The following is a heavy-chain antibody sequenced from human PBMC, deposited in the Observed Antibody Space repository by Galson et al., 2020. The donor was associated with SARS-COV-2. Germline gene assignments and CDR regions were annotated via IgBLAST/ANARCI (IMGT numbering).Heavy chain of an antibody. Sequence: GESLKISCAASGFTFSSYAMNWVRQAPGKGLEWVAVISYDGSDKYYADSVKGRFTISRDNSKNTLYLQMNSLRAEDTAVYYCARHYCRGGSCYYDYWGQGTLVTGSS. D-gene: IGHD2-15*01. CDR1: GFTFSSYA. J-gene: IGHJ4*02. CDR3: ARHYCRGGSCYYDY. CDR2: ISYDGSDK. V-gene: IGHV3-30*04.